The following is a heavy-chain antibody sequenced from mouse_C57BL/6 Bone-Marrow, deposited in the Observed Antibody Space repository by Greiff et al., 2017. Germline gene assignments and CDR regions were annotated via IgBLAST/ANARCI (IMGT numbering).Heavy chain of an antibody. CDR1: GYTFTEYT. D-gene: IGHD4-1*01. CDR3: ARHEEGLGTGTSWYFDV. J-gene: IGHJ1*03. V-gene: IGHV1-62-2*01. Sequence: QVQLQQSGAELVKPGASVKLSCKASGYTFTEYTIHWVKQRSGQGLEWIGWFYPGSGSIKYNEKFKDKATLTADKSSSTVYMELSRLTSEASAVYFCARHEEGLGTGTSWYFDVWGTGTTVTVSS. CDR2: FYPGSGSI.